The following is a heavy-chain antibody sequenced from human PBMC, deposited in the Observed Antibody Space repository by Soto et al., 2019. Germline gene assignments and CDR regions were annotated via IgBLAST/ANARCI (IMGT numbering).Heavy chain of an antibody. V-gene: IGHV1-8*02. D-gene: IGHD4-4*01. Sequence: QVQLVQSGAEMKTPGASVKVSCKARGFTFTTNDIHWVRQAPGQRLEWMGWMNVNTDSTDSAEDFEGRLTMTWNTPISQAYMGLTDWTSEAPAAYYCPREVWKVTPKWFAPWGQGT. CDR1: GFTFTTND. CDR3: PREVWKVTPKWFAP. CDR2: MNVNTDST. J-gene: IGHJ5*02.